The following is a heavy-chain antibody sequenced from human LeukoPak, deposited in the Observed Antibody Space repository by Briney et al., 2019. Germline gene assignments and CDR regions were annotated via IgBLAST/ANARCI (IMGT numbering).Heavy chain of an antibody. CDR3: ARDPPSPGTRNYYYYDMDV. Sequence: ASVKVSCKASGGTFSSYAISWVRQAPGQGLEWMGGIIPIFGTANYAQKFQGRVTITADESTSTAYMELSSLRSEDTAVYYCARDPPSPGTRNYYYYDMDVWGQGTTVTVSS. CDR2: IIPIFGTA. D-gene: IGHD1-14*01. J-gene: IGHJ6*02. CDR1: GGTFSSYA. V-gene: IGHV1-69*13.